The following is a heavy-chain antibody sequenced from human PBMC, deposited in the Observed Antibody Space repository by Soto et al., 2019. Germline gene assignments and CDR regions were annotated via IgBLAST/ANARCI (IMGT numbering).Heavy chain of an antibody. Sequence: SETLSLTCAVYGESFTRYYSSWFRQPPGKGLEWIGEINHIGGTNYDPSLNSRVTISLDTSKNQFTLRLSSVTAADTAVYYCERGIWDLRFDPWGQGTLVTVSA. D-gene: IGHD1-26*01. CDR2: INHIGGT. CDR3: ERGIWDLRFDP. J-gene: IGHJ5*02. V-gene: IGHV4-34*01. CDR1: GESFTRYY.